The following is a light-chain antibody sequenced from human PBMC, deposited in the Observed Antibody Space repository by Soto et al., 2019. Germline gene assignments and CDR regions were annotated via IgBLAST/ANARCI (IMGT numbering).Light chain of an antibody. J-gene: IGKJ3*01. V-gene: IGKV1-5*03. CDR1: QSISSW. CDR2: KAS. CDR3: QQYNSFPFT. Sequence: DIQMTQSPSTLSASVGDRVTITCRASQSISSWLAWYQQKPGKAPKLLIYKASSLESGVPSRFSGSGSGTEFTLTISSLQTDDFATYYFQQYNSFPFTFGPGTKVDIK.